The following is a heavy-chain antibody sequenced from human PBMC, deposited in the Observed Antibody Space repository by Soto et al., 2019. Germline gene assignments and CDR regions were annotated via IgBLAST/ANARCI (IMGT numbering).Heavy chain of an antibody. V-gene: IGHV4-39*01. CDR3: ETDPGELWYTNWFDP. CDR1: GGSISSSSYY. Sequence: SETLSLTCTVSGGSISSSSYYWGWIRQPPGKGLEWIGSIYYSGSTYYNPSLKSRVTISVDTSKNQFSLKLSSVTAADTAVYYCETDPGELWYTNWFDPWGQGTLVTVSS. J-gene: IGHJ5*02. CDR2: IYYSGST. D-gene: IGHD5-18*01.